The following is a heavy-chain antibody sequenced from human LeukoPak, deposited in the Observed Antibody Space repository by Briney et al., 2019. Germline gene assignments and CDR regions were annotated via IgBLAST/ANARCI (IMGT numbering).Heavy chain of an antibody. V-gene: IGHV4-59*01. CDR3: AREGLVNWFDP. J-gene: IGHJ5*02. D-gene: IGHD6-19*01. CDR2: IYYSGST. CDR1: GASISSYY. Sequence: SETLSLTCTVSGASISSYYWGWLRQPPGKGLEWIGYIYYSGSTNYNPSLKSRVTISVDTSKNQFSLKLSSVTAADTAVYYCAREGLVNWFDPWGQGTLVTVSS.